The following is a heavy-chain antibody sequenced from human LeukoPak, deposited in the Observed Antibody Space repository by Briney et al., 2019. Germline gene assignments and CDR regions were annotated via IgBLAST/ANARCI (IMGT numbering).Heavy chain of an antibody. V-gene: IGHV1-3*01. CDR1: GYTFTSYA. Sequence: AASVKVSCKASGYTFTSYAMHWVRQAPGQRLEWMGWINAGNGNIKYSQKFQGRVTITRDTSASTAYMELSSLRSEDTAVYYCARDPSPGSYTVWFDPWGQGTLVTVSS. CDR2: INAGNGNI. D-gene: IGHD3-10*01. CDR3: ARDPSPGSYTVWFDP. J-gene: IGHJ5*02.